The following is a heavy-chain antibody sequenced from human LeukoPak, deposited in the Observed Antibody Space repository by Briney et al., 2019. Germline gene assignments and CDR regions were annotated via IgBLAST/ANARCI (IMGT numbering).Heavy chain of an antibody. V-gene: IGHV3-30-3*01. Sequence: GGSLRLSCAASGFTFSSYAMHWVRQAPGKGLEWVAVISYDGSNKYYADSVKGRFTISRDNSKNTLYLQMNSLRAEDTAVYYCAREGPDGSGSHSDYWGQGTLVTVSS. D-gene: IGHD3-10*01. CDR1: GFTFSSYA. J-gene: IGHJ4*02. CDR3: AREGPDGSGSHSDY. CDR2: ISYDGSNK.